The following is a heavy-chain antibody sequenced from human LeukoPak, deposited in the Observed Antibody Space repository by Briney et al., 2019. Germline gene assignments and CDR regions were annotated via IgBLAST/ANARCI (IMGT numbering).Heavy chain of an antibody. CDR1: GGSFSGYY. CDR2: INHSGST. CDR3: ARDRRYYYDSSGSYFDY. Sequence: PSETLSLTCAVYGGSFSGYYWSWIRQPPGKGLEWIGEINHSGSTNYNPSLKSRVTISVDTSKNQFSLKLSSVTAADTAVYYCARDRRYYYDSSGSYFDYWGQGTLVTVSS. J-gene: IGHJ4*02. D-gene: IGHD3-22*01. V-gene: IGHV4-34*01.